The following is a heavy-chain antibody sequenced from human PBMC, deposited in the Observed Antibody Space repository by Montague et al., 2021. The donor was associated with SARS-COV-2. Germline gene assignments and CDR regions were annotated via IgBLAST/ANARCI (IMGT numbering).Heavy chain of an antibody. Sequence: SETLSLTCTVSGGSISSSSYYWGWIRQPPGKGLEWIGSIYYSGSTYYNPSLKSRVTISVDTSKNQFSLKLSSVTAADTAVYYCARDLSKEVLPWFRTGYGMDVWGQGTTVTVSS. J-gene: IGHJ6*02. CDR3: ARDLSKEVLPWFRTGYGMDV. CDR1: GGSISSSSYY. D-gene: IGHD3-10*01. V-gene: IGHV4-39*07. CDR2: IYYSGST.